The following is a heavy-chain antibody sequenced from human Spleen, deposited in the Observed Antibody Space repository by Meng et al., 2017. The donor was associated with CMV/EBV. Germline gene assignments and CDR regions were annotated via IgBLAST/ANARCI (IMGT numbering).Heavy chain of an antibody. V-gene: IGHV3-20*01. Sequence: GFDFDDYGMTWVRETPEKGLGWVSDINWNGAKKGYADSVKGRFTISRDNAKNSLFLQMNNLRAEDTALYHCARVRSGFDPSRSWFSPWGQGTLVTVSS. CDR1: GFDFDDYG. CDR2: INWNGAKK. J-gene: IGHJ5*02. D-gene: IGHD5-12*01. CDR3: ARVRSGFDPSRSWFSP.